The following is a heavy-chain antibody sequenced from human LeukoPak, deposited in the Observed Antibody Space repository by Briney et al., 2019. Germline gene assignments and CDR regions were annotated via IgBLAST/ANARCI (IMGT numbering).Heavy chain of an antibody. J-gene: IGHJ4*02. Sequence: GASVKVSCKASGYTFTSYGISWVRQAPGQGLEWMGWINPNSGGTNYAQKFQGRVTMTRDTSISTAYMELSRLRSDDTAVYYCARAYEYSSSPWPGDWGQGTLVTVSS. CDR2: INPNSGGT. V-gene: IGHV1-2*02. D-gene: IGHD6-6*01. CDR1: GYTFTSYG. CDR3: ARAYEYSSSPWPGD.